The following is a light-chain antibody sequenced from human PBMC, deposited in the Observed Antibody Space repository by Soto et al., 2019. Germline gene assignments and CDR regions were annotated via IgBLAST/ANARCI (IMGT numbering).Light chain of an antibody. CDR2: GAS. CDR3: QQYNNWLIT. Sequence: EIVMTQSPATLSVAPGERATLSCRASQSVSSNLAWYQQKPGQAPRLLIYGASTRATGIPARFSGSGSGTEFTLTISSLQSEDFALYYCQQYNNWLITVGQGTRLEIK. V-gene: IGKV3-15*01. J-gene: IGKJ5*01. CDR1: QSVSSN.